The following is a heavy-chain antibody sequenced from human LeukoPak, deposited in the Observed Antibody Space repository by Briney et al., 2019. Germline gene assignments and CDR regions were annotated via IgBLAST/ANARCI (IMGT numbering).Heavy chain of an antibody. CDR1: GFTFGDFY. J-gene: IGHJ6*02. CDR2: IGTTGDT. V-gene: IGHV3-13*04. CDR3: ARGRGRIANGMDV. Sequence: AGGSLRLSCEASGFTFGDFYMHWVRQPAGKGLEWVSTIGTTGDTYYPASVKGRCTVSRANAKNSFYLQMSSLTGGDTAVYYCARGRGRIANGMDVWGQGTTVTVS. D-gene: IGHD2/OR15-2a*01.